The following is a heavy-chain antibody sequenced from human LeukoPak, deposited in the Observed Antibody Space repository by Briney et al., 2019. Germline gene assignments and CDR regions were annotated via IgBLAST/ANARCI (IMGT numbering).Heavy chain of an antibody. D-gene: IGHD1-7*01. CDR2: IKQDGSEK. CDR3: VRETATIDGTRAFDL. J-gene: IGHJ3*01. V-gene: IGHV3-7*01. Sequence: PGGSLRLSCTASGFTFGDYAMSWVRQAPEKGLEWVANIKQDGSEKYYVDSVKGRFTISRDNAENSLYLQMNSLGAEDATLYYCVRETATIDGTRAFDLWGQGTLVIVSS. CDR1: GFTFGDYA.